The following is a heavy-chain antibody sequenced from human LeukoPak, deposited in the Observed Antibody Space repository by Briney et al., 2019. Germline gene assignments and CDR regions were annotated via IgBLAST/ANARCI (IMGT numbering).Heavy chain of an antibody. V-gene: IGHV4-59*08. CDR3: ARHGIRDYVWGSYRYSWFDP. CDR1: GGSISSYY. CDR2: IYYSGST. D-gene: IGHD3-16*02. J-gene: IGHJ5*02. Sequence: PSETLSLTCTVSGGSISSYYWSWIRQPPGKGLGWIGYIYYSGSTNYNPSLKSRVTISVDTSKNQFSLKLSSVTAADTAVYYCARHGIRDYVWGSYRYSWFDPWGQGTLVTVSS.